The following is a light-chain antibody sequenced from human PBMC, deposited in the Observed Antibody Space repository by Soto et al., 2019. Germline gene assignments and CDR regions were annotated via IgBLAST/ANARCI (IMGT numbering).Light chain of an antibody. CDR2: EVT. CDR1: SRDVGGYNY. V-gene: IGLV2-14*01. J-gene: IGLJ1*01. Sequence: VLTQPASVSGSPGQSITISCTGTSRDVGGYNYVSWYQQHPGTAPKLMIYEVTDRPSGVSPRFSGSKSGNTASLTISGLRADDAADYYCSSYTSSSTLVFGTGTKVTVL. CDR3: SSYTSSSTLV.